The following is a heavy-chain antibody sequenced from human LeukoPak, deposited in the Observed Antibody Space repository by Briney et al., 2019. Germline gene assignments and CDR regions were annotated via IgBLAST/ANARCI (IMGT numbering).Heavy chain of an antibody. J-gene: IGHJ6*02. Sequence: SETLSLTCTVSGGSISSHYWSWIRQPPGKGLEWIGYIYYSGSTNYNPSLKSRVTISVDTSKNQFSLKLSSVTAADTAVYYCAREDPQTTVPEGMDVWGQGTTVIVSS. D-gene: IGHD4-17*01. CDR3: AREDPQTTVPEGMDV. CDR2: IYYSGST. V-gene: IGHV4-59*11. CDR1: GGSISSHY.